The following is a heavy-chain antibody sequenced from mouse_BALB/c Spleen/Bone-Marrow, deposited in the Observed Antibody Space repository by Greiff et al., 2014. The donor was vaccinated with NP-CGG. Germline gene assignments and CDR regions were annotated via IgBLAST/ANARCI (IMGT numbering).Heavy chain of an antibody. D-gene: IGHD2-4*01. CDR2: IDTSDSYT. CDR1: GYTFTDKW. J-gene: IGHJ4*01. CDR3: ARGGDDFSLDY. Sequence: VQLQQSGAEVVMPGASVKMSCKASGYTFTDKWIHWVKQRPGQGLEWIGAIDTSDSYTNYNQKFKGKATLTVDDSSSTAYMQLSSLTSEDSAVYYCARGGDDFSLDYWGQGTSVTVSS. V-gene: IGHV1-69*01.